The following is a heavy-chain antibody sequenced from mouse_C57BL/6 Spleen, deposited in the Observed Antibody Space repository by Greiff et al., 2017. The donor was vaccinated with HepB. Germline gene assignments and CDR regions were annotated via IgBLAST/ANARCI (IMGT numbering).Heavy chain of an antibody. CDR3: ARKDYGSSFLAMDY. CDR2: IDPSDSYT. Sequence: VQLQQSGAELVKPGASVKLSCKASGYTFTSYWMQWVKQRPGQGLEWIGEIDPSDSYTNYNQKFKGKATLTVDTSSSTAYMQLSSLTSEDSAVYYCARKDYGSSFLAMDYWGQGTSVTVSS. D-gene: IGHD1-1*01. CDR1: GYTFTSYW. V-gene: IGHV1-50*01. J-gene: IGHJ4*01.